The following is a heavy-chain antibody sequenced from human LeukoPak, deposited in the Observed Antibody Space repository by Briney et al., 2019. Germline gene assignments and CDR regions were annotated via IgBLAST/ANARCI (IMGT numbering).Heavy chain of an antibody. Sequence: PGGSLRLSCAASGFTFSNHWMTWARQAPGKGLEWVANINQEGSEKYYVDSVRGRFTISRDNAKNSLYLQMNSLRAEDTAVYYCARRYMATSAEDFDYWGQGTLVTVSS. CDR1: GFTFSNHW. J-gene: IGHJ4*02. CDR2: INQEGSEK. D-gene: IGHD3-16*02. V-gene: IGHV3-7*01. CDR3: ARRYMATSAEDFDY.